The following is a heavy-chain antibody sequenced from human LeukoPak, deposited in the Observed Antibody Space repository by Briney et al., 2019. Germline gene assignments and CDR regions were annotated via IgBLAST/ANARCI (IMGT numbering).Heavy chain of an antibody. V-gene: IGHV1-2*02. CDR3: ARVRWIPRGEFDY. CDR1: GYTFTGYY. Sequence: ASVKVSCKASGYTFTGYYMHWVRQAPGQGLEGMGWINPNSGGTNYAQKFQGRVTMPRDTYISTAYMELSRLRSDDTAVYYCARVRWIPRGEFDYWGQGTLVTVSS. J-gene: IGHJ4*02. D-gene: IGHD5-18*01. CDR2: INPNSGGT.